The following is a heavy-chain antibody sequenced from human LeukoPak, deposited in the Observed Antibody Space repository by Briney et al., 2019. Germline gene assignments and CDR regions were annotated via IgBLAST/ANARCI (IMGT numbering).Heavy chain of an antibody. J-gene: IGHJ4*02. CDR3: ATARYADDSSGYYGD. CDR1: GYTVTELC. D-gene: IGHD3-22*01. CDR2: FDDEDGET. V-gene: IGHV1-24*01. Sequence: ASVKVSCKVAGYTVTELCMDWVRQAGGKGLEEMGGFDDEDGETSYAQKFQGRVTMTEDPSTDTAYMELSSLRSEDTAVYYCATARYADDSSGYYGDWGQGTLVTVSS.